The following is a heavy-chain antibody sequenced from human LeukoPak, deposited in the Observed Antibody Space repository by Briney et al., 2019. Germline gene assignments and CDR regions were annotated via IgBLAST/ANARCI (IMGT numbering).Heavy chain of an antibody. CDR3: ARHSAFSSGWGIDY. D-gene: IGHD6-19*01. CDR1: GGSFSGYY. Sequence: SETLSLTCAVYGGSFSGYYWSWIRQPPGKGLEWIGEINHSGSTNYNPSLKSRVTISVDTSKNQFSLKLSSVTAADTAVYYCARHSAFSSGWGIDYWGQGTLVTVSS. V-gene: IGHV4-34*01. CDR2: INHSGST. J-gene: IGHJ4*02.